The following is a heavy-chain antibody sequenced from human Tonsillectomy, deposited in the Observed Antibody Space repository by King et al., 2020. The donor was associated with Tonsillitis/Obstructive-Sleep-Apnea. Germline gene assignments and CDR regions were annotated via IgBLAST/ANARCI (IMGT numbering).Heavy chain of an antibody. Sequence: VHLVESGGGLVQPGGSLRLSCAASGFTFSSYSMNWVRQTPGKGLEWVSYIITDNRTIYCADSVKGRFTISRDNAKNSLYLQMNSLRDEDTAMYYCARDPAPPDTVMVYFDYWGQGTLVTVSS. D-gene: IGHD5-18*01. CDR3: ARDPAPPDTVMVYFDY. CDR2: IITDNRTI. V-gene: IGHV3-48*02. J-gene: IGHJ4*02. CDR1: GFTFSSYS.